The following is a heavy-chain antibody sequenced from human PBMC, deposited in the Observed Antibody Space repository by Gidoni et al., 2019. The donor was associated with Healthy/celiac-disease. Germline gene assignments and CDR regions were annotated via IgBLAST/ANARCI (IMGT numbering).Heavy chain of an antibody. CDR2: IKEDGSEK. V-gene: IGHV3-7*01. CDR3: ARIGDTSGYPLGY. D-gene: IGHD3-22*01. Sequence: EVQLVESGGGLVQPGGSLRLSCAASGFTFNSHWMSWVRQAPGKGLEWVANIKEDGSEKYYVDSVKGRFTISRDNAKNSLYLQMNSLRAEDTAVYYCARIGDTSGYPLGYWGQGTLVTVSS. J-gene: IGHJ4*02. CDR1: GFTFNSHW.